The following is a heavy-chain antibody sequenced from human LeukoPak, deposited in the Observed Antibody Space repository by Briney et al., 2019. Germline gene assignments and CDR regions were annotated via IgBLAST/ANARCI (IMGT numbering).Heavy chain of an antibody. J-gene: IGHJ4*02. V-gene: IGHV1-2*02. D-gene: IGHD3-10*01. CDR1: GYTFTGYY. CDR2: INPNSGGT. CDR3: ARPYYYGSGSHLDY. Sequence: ASVKVSCKASGYTFTGYYMHWVRQAPGQGLEWMGWINPNSGGTNYAQKVQGRVTMTRDTSISAAYMELSRLRSDDTAVYYCARPYYYGSGSHLDYWGQGTLVTVSS.